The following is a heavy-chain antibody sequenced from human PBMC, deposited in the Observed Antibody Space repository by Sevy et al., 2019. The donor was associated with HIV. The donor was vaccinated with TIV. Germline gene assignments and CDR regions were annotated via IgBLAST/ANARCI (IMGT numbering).Heavy chain of an antibody. CDR3: AKCSSTSCYDY. V-gene: IGHV3-23*01. Sequence: GGSLRLSCTASGFTFGDYAMSWFRQAPGKGLEWISHISASGGSTYYADSVKGRFTISRDNFKKTLDLQMNSLRAEDTAVYYCAKCSSTSCYDYWGQGTLVTVSS. D-gene: IGHD2-2*01. J-gene: IGHJ4*02. CDR1: GFTFGDYA. CDR2: ISASGGST.